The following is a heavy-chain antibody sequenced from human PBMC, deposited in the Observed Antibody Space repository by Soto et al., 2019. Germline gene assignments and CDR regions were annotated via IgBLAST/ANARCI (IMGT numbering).Heavy chain of an antibody. CDR3: AKAAGDYYDSSGPGAFDI. J-gene: IGHJ3*02. Sequence: GGSLRLSCAAFGFTFSSYAMHWVRQAPGKGLEWVSDITDDGGNTYYADSVKGRFTISRDNSKNTLYLQMNSLRAEDTAVYYCAKAAGDYYDSSGPGAFDIWGQGTMVTVSS. D-gene: IGHD3-22*01. CDR2: ITDDGGNT. CDR1: GFTFSSYA. V-gene: IGHV3-23*01.